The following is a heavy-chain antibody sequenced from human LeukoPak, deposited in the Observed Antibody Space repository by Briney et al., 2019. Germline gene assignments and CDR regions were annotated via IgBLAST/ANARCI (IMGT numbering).Heavy chain of an antibody. V-gene: IGHV1-3*01. CDR3: ARDRSPQWLSIGTSFDI. J-gene: IGHJ3*02. D-gene: IGHD6-19*01. CDR1: GYAFTNYA. CDR2: INAGNGDS. Sequence: GASVKASCKASGYAFTNYAMHWVRQAPGQRLEWMGWINAGNGDSKYSQKFQGRVTITRDTSARMAYMELRSLRSEDSAVYYCARDRSPQWLSIGTSFDIWGQGTMVTVSS.